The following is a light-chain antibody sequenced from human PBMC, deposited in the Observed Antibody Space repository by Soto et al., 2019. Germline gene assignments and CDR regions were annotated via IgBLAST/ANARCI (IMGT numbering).Light chain of an antibody. CDR2: GAS. CDR1: QSVSTTY. CDR3: QQYGSSRWT. Sequence: EIVLTQSPGTLSLSPGERATLSCRASQSVSTTYLAWYQQKPGQAPRLLIYGASSRATGIPDRFSGSGSGTFFTLTISILEPEDFAVYYCQQYGSSRWTFGQGTKV. V-gene: IGKV3-20*01. J-gene: IGKJ1*01.